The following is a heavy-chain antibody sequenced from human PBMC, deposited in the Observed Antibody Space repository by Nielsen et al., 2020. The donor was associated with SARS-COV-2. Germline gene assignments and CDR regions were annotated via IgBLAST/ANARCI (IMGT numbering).Heavy chain of an antibody. CDR2: INNSGGST. D-gene: IGHD5-12*01. J-gene: IGHJ4*02. V-gene: IGHV3-23*01. Sequence: GESLKISCAASGFTFTSYDMSWVRQAPGKGLEWVSVINNSGGSTFYADSVKGRFTISRDNSKNTLYLQMNGLRAEDTATYYCARDGRIGYGVYLDYWGQGTPVTVSS. CDR3: ARDGRIGYGVYLDY. CDR1: GFTFTSYD.